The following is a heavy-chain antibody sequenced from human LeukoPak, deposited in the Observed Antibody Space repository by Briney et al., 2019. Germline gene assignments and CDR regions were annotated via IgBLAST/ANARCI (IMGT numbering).Heavy chain of an antibody. CDR3: AXXXXXTAXXXEYFQH. V-gene: IGHV3-21*01. CDR1: GFTFSSYS. Sequence: GGSLRLSCAASGFTFSSYSMNWVRQAPGKGLEWVSSISSSSSYIYYADSVKGRFTISRDNAKNSLYLQMNSLRAEDTAVYYCAXXXXXTAXXXEYFQHWGQGALVTV. J-gene: IGHJ1*01. CDR2: ISSSSSYI.